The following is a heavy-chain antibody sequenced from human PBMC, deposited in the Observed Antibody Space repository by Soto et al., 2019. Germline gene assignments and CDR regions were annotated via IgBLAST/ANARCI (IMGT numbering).Heavy chain of an antibody. CDR2: IIPIFGTA. CDR1: GGTFSSYA. Sequence: QVQLVQSGAEVKKPGSSVKVSCKASGGTFSSYAISWVRQAPGQGLEWMGGIIPIFGTANYAQKFQGRVTITADESTSTAYMELSSLRSEDTAVYYCARKLIAAAGTRTQYYYYGMDVWGQGTTDTVSS. V-gene: IGHV1-69*12. CDR3: ARKLIAAAGTRTQYYYYGMDV. J-gene: IGHJ6*02. D-gene: IGHD6-13*01.